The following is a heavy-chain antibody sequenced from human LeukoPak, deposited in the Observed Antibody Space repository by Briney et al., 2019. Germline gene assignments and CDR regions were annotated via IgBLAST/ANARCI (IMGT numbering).Heavy chain of an antibody. J-gene: IGHJ6*02. CDR3: AKMYSGAAGHYYYGMDV. CDR2: ISGSGGST. V-gene: IGHV3-23*01. CDR1: GFTFSSYA. Sequence: GGSLRLSCAASGFTFSSYAMSWVRQAPGKGLEWVSAISGSGGSTYYADSVKGRFTISRDNSKNTLYLQMNSLRAEDTAVYYCAKMYSGAAGHYYYGMDVWGQGTTVTVSS. D-gene: IGHD6-13*01.